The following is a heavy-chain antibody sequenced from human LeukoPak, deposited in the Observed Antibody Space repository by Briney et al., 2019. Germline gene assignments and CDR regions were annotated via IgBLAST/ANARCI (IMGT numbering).Heavy chain of an antibody. CDR1: GFTFSSYW. CDR3: ARGAIRPREGRYCSGGSCYSGYFDY. Sequence: GGSLRLSCAASGFTFSSYWMSWVRQAPGKGLEWVANIKQDGSEKYYVDSVKGRFTISRDNAKNSLYLQMNSLRAEDTAVYYCARGAIRPREGRYCSGGSCYSGYFDYWGQGTLVTVSS. CDR2: IKQDGSEK. V-gene: IGHV3-7*01. D-gene: IGHD2-15*01. J-gene: IGHJ4*02.